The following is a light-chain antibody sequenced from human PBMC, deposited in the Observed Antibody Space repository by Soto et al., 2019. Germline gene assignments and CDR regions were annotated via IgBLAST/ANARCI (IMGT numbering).Light chain of an antibody. V-gene: IGLV2-14*01. J-gene: IGLJ1*01. CDR1: SSDVGGYNY. CDR2: EVT. CDR3: ISYTATTTRV. Sequence: LSQPRSVCGSPGQSVTISCTGTSSDVGGYNYVYCYQQHPGKVPTLIIYEVTTRPSGVSNRFSGYTSDDQSPLVFSRLQAEDVADSSCISYTATTTRVFGTGSKVPVL.